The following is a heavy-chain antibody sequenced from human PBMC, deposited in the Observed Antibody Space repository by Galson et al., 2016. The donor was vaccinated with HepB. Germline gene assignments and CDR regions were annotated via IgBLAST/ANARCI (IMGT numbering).Heavy chain of an antibody. CDR3: AKGLHYDRSGDAFDI. J-gene: IGHJ3*02. D-gene: IGHD3-22*01. V-gene: IGHV3-23*01. CDR2: ISASGVTT. Sequence: SLRLSCAASGLTFSGYGMNWVRQAPGKGLEWVSFISASGVTTHYADSVKGRFAISRDNSKNTLYLQMNDLRAGDAAVYYCAKGLHYDRSGDAFDIWGQGTVVTVSS. CDR1: GLTFSGYG.